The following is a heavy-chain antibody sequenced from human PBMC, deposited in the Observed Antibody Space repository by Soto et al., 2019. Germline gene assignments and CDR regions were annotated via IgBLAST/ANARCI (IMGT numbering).Heavy chain of an antibody. Sequence: PGGSLRLSCAASGFTFDDYAMHWVRQAPGKGLEWVSGISWNSGSIGYADSVKGRFTISRDNAKNSLYLQMNSLRAEDTALYHCARRRIVVVPAAKTDEYYYYYMDVWGKGTTVTVSS. J-gene: IGHJ6*03. D-gene: IGHD2-2*01. V-gene: IGHV3-9*01. CDR3: ARRRIVVVPAAKTDEYYYYYMDV. CDR1: GFTFDDYA. CDR2: ISWNSGSI.